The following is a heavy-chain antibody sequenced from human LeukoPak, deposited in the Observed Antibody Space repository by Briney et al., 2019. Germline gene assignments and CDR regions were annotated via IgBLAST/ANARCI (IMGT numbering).Heavy chain of an antibody. D-gene: IGHD1-26*01. J-gene: IGHJ4*02. CDR3: ARVLMGATHIDY. CDR2: IYYIGST. CDR1: GGSISSYY. Sequence: SETLSLTRAVSGGSISSYYWSWIRQPPGKGLEWIGYIYYIGSTNYNPSLKSRVTISVDTSKNQFSLNLSSVTAAGTAVYYWARVLMGATHIDYWGQGTLVTVSS. V-gene: IGHV4-59*01.